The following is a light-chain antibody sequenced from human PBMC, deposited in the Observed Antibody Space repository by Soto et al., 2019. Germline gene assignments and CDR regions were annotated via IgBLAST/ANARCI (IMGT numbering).Light chain of an antibody. V-gene: IGKV1-27*01. J-gene: IGKJ4*01. CDR2: AAS. CDR3: QKYNSAPPLT. Sequence: DIQMTQSPSSLSASVGDRVTITCRASQGVSNYLAWYQQKPGKVPKLLIYAASTLQSGVPSRFSGSGSGTDFTLTISSLQPEDVATYYCQKYNSAPPLTFGGGTKVEIK. CDR1: QGVSNY.